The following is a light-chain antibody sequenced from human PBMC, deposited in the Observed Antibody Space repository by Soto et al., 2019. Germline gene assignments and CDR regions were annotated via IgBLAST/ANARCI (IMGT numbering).Light chain of an antibody. Sequence: QSALTQPASVSGSPGQSITISCTGTSSDVGGYNYVSWYQQHPGKAPKLMIYDVSNRPSGVSNRFSGSKSGNTASLTISGLQAEDEGDYYCRSYTSSSTYVFGIGTKVTVL. V-gene: IGLV2-14*01. CDR3: RSYTSSSTYV. CDR1: SSDVGGYNY. J-gene: IGLJ1*01. CDR2: DVS.